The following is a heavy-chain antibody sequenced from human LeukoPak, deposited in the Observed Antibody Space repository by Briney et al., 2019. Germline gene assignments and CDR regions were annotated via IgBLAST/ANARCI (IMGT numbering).Heavy chain of an antibody. J-gene: IGHJ4*02. D-gene: IGHD6-13*01. CDR1: GFTFSDYY. V-gene: IGHV3-7*01. Sequence: GGSLRLSCAASGFTFSDYYMSWIRQAPGKGLEWVANIKPDGSEKYYVDSVKGRFTISRDNAKNSLYLQMNSLRAEDTAVYYCASGYSSSWATFDYWGQGTLVTVSS. CDR2: IKPDGSEK. CDR3: ASGYSSSWATFDY.